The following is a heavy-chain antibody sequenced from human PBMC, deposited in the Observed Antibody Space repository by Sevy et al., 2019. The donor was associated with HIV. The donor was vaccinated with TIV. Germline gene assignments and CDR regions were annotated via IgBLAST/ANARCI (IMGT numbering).Heavy chain of an antibody. Sequence: GGSLRLSCAASGFTFSSYWMHWVRQAPGKGLVWLSRIYVDGRTASYADSVKGRFAISRDNAKNILYLQMNSLRDEDTAVYYCGRVPVAAAGTGIDYWGQGTLVTVSS. J-gene: IGHJ4*02. CDR1: GFTFSSYW. CDR3: GRVPVAAAGTGIDY. CDR2: IYVDGRTA. D-gene: IGHD6-13*01. V-gene: IGHV3-74*01.